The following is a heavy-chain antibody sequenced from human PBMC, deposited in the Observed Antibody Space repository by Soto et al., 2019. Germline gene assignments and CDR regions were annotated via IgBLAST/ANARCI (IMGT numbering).Heavy chain of an antibody. D-gene: IGHD2-15*01. CDR2: NIPILGTT. Sequence: QVQLVQSGAEVKKPGSSVKVSCKASGGSFSSYFISWVRQAPGQGLEWMGGNIPILGTTNYAQKFQGRVTISADEXXSXSXXELSSLRSEDTAMYYCARQTVVRICGGYHYYGMDVWGQGTTVTVSS. J-gene: IGHJ6*02. CDR1: GGSFSSYF. CDR3: ARQTVVRICGGYHYYGMDV. V-gene: IGHV1-69*11.